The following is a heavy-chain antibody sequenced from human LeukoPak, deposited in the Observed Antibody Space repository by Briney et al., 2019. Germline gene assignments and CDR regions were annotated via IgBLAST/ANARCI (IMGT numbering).Heavy chain of an antibody. CDR2: ISGSGTA. Sequence: PSETLSLTCTVSAGSINTYFWTWVRRPAGKGLEWIGRISGSGTAYYNPSLESRVTISLDTANNQLFLRMTSVSAADTAVYYCARGTELTRTSGHYSFDYWGQGTLVSVSS. J-gene: IGHJ4*02. CDR3: ARGTELTRTSGHYSFDY. V-gene: IGHV4-4*07. CDR1: AGSINTYF. D-gene: IGHD1-7*01.